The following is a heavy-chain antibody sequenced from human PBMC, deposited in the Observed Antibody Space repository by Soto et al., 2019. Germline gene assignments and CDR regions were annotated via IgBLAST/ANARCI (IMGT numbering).Heavy chain of an antibody. J-gene: IGHJ4*02. D-gene: IGHD5-12*01. V-gene: IGHV3-23*01. CDR1: GFTFSTYA. Sequence: SLRLSCAASGFTFSTYAMTWVRQAPGKGLEWVSSVSGSGDTTYFADSVRGRFTISRDNSKDTLYLQMNSLRAEDTAAYYCAKGGPRDGYKDFDYWGQGTLVTVSS. CDR3: AKGGPRDGYKDFDY. CDR2: VSGSGDTT.